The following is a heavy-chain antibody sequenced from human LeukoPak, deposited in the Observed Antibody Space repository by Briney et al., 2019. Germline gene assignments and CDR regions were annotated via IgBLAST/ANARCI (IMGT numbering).Heavy chain of an antibody. Sequence: GGSLRLSFAASGFTFSSYWMHWVRQAQGKGLVWVSRINSDGSSTSYADSVKGRFTISRDNAKNTVYLQMNSLRAEDTAVYYCARDIPHCSSTSCYPWFDPWGQGTLVTVSS. CDR2: INSDGSST. D-gene: IGHD2-2*01. V-gene: IGHV3-74*01. J-gene: IGHJ5*02. CDR1: GFTFSSYW. CDR3: ARDIPHCSSTSCYPWFDP.